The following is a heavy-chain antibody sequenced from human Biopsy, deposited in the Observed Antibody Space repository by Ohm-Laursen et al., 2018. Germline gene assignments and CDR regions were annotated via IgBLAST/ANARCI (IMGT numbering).Heavy chain of an antibody. CDR2: INPGGNST. CDR1: GYTFTTYY. Sequence: SVKVSYKVSGYTFTTYYIHWVRQAPGQGLEWMGIINPGGNSTAYTQNFQGRVTMTWDASTTTVYMELSSLRSEDTAVYYCVLASFDYWGQGTLVTVPS. V-gene: IGHV1-46*01. J-gene: IGHJ4*02. CDR3: VLASFDY.